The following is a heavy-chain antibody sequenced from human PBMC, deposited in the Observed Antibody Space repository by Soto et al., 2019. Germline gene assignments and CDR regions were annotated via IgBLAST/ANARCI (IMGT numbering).Heavy chain of an antibody. Sequence: ASVKVSCKASGYTFTGYHMHWVRQAPGQGLEWMGWINPNSGGTNYAQKFQGWVTMTRDTSISTAYMELSRLRSDDTAVYYCARARPFKQLGGYYYYGMDVWGQGTTVTVSS. CDR3: ARARPFKQLGGYYYYGMDV. CDR2: INPNSGGT. V-gene: IGHV1-2*04. CDR1: GYTFTGYH. J-gene: IGHJ6*02. D-gene: IGHD6-6*01.